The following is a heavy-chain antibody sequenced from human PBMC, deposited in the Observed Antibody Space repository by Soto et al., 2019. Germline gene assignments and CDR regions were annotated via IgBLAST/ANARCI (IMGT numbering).Heavy chain of an antibody. CDR1: GGSILDSTYY. D-gene: IGHD3-22*01. Sequence: QLLLQESGPGLVKPSETLSLTCTVSGGSILDSTYYWAWIRQSPGKGLEWIGTIFYSGGTFYTPSLQRRVTMSVDTSNNQLSLKLSSVTAADTAVYYCARQASGYYYGWFDPWGQGTLVTVSS. CDR2: IFYSGGT. CDR3: ARQASGYYYGWFDP. V-gene: IGHV4-39*01. J-gene: IGHJ5*02.